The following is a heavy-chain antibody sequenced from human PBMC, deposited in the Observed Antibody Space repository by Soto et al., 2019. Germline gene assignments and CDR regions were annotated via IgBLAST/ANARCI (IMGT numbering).Heavy chain of an antibody. V-gene: IGHV3-23*01. D-gene: IGHD2-2*01. CDR1: GFTFISYA. Sequence: EVQLLDTGGGLVQPGGSLRLSCAASGFTFISYAMSWVRQAPGMGLEWVSTVSDSTYYADSVRGRFAISRDNSENTLYLQMNSLRVEDSAVYYCARSLGPSSHFFDYWGQGTLVTVSS. J-gene: IGHJ4*02. CDR2: VSDST. CDR3: ARSLGPSSHFFDY.